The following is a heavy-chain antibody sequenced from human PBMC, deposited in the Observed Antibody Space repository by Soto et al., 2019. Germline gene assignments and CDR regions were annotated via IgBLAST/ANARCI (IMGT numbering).Heavy chain of an antibody. Sequence: ASVKVSCKVSGYTLTELSMHWVRQAPGKGLEWVGGFDPEDGETIYAQKFQGRVTMTEDTSTDTAYMELSSLRSEDTAVYYCATRRSYDYIWGSYRPAYFDYWGQGTLVTVSS. J-gene: IGHJ4*02. V-gene: IGHV1-24*01. CDR3: ATRRSYDYIWGSYRPAYFDY. D-gene: IGHD3-16*02. CDR2: FDPEDGET. CDR1: GYTLTELS.